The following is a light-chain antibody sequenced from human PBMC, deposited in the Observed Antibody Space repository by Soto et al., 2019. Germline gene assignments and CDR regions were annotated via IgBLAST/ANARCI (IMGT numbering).Light chain of an antibody. CDR1: SSDIGRYNY. J-gene: IGLJ1*01. V-gene: IGLV2-14*01. Sequence: QSALTQPASVSGSPGQSITISCTGTSSDIGRYNYVSWYQQYPGKAPKFMIYDISNRPSGVSNRFSGSKSGTTSSLPISGLQAEDEADYYCSSYISSSTYVFGTGTKVTVL. CDR3: SSYISSSTYV. CDR2: DIS.